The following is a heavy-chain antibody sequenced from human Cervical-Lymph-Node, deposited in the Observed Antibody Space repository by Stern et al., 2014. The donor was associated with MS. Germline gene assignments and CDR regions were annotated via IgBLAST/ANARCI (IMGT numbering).Heavy chain of an antibody. CDR1: GSALTELS. CDR3: TTLYDFMSGAFDP. D-gene: IGHD3/OR15-3a*01. CDR2: FNPEDGKI. V-gene: IGHV1-24*01. J-gene: IGHJ5*02. Sequence: VQLVQSGAEVKKPGASLKVSCKISGSALTELSIHWVRQAPGKGLEWLGGFNPEDGKISYAQTVQGRVTMTEDTLTDIVYMELSSLRSDDTAVYYCTTLYDFMSGAFDPWGQGTLVTVSS.